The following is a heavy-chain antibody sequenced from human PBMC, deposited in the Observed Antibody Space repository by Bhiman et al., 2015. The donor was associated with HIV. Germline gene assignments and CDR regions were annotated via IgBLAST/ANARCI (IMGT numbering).Heavy chain of an antibody. CDR1: GFTFNGYS. Sequence: EVQLVESGGGLVKPGGSLRLSCAASGFTFNGYSMNWVRQAPGKGLEWVASISSSGTYIYYADSVKGRFTISRDNAKNSLYLQMNSLRAEDTAVYYCARSNYLGAFDIWGQGTMVIVSS. J-gene: IGHJ3*02. CDR3: ARSNYLGAFDI. V-gene: IGHV3-21*01. CDR2: ISSSGTYI. D-gene: IGHD1-7*01.